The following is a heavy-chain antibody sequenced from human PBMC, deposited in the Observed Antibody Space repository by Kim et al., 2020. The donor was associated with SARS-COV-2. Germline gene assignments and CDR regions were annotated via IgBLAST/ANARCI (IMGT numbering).Heavy chain of an antibody. CDR2: ISYDGSNK. D-gene: IGHD6-19*01. Sequence: GGSLRLSCAASGFTFSSYAMHWVRQAPGKGLEWVAVISYDGSNKYYADSVKGRFIISRDNSKNTLYLQMNSLRAEDTAVYYCARDLSGSSGWYPHLYNWFDPWGQGTLVTVSS. J-gene: IGHJ5*02. V-gene: IGHV3-30-3*01. CDR1: GFTFSSYA. CDR3: ARDLSGSSGWYPHLYNWFDP.